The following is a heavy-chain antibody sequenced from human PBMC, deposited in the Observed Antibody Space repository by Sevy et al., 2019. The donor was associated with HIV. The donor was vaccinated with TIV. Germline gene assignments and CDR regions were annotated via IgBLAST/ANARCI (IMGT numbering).Heavy chain of an antibody. CDR3: AKTHCSGGSCYFDY. D-gene: IGHD2-15*01. J-gene: IGHJ4*02. V-gene: IGHV3-21*06. CDR1: GFTFSTYS. CDR2: ISGSRSYI. Sequence: GGSLRLSCAASGFTFSTYSMNWVRQAPGKGLEWVSSISGSRSYIFYADSVKGRFTISRDNAKNSLYLQMNSLRAEDTAMYYCAKTHCSGGSCYFDYLGQGTLVTVSS.